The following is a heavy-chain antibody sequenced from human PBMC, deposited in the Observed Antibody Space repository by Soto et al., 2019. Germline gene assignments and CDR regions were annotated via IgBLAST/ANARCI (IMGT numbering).Heavy chain of an antibody. CDR2: ISYDGSNK. V-gene: IGHV3-30*18. CDR1: GFTFSSYG. CDR3: AKSSGSSSPYYYYGMDV. J-gene: IGHJ6*02. Sequence: PGGSLRLSCAASGFTFSSYGRHWVRQAPGKGLEWVAVISYDGSNKYYADSVKGRFTISRDNSKNTLYLQMNSLRAEDTAVYYCAKSSGSSSPYYYYGMDVWGQGTTVTVSS. D-gene: IGHD6-6*01.